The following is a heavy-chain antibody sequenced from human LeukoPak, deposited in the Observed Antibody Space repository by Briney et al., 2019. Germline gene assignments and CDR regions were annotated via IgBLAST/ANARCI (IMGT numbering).Heavy chain of an antibody. D-gene: IGHD3-9*01. Sequence: GGPLRLSCAASGFTFVDFAIHWVRQPPGKGLEWVAAVSYDGTQQHYPDSVKGRFIVSRDNSKNTLYLQLSSLTADDTAVYYCARGGRYFDWLATQYWGQGALVIVSS. CDR3: ARGGRYFDWLATQY. CDR2: VSYDGTQQ. CDR1: GFTFVDFA. J-gene: IGHJ4*02. V-gene: IGHV3-30*04.